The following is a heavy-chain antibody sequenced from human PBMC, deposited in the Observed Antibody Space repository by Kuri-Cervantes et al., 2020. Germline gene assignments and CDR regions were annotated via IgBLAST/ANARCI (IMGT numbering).Heavy chain of an antibody. V-gene: IGHV3-11*04. CDR1: GFTFSDYY. CDR2: ISGRDSTI. CDR3: ARGGYSYGYPVGY. J-gene: IGHJ4*02. Sequence: GESLKISCAASGFTFSDYYMSWIRQAPGKGLEWVSYISGRDSTIHYADSVKGRFTVARDNAKNSLYLQMNSLRAEDTAVYYCARGGYSYGYPVGYWGQGTLVTVSS. D-gene: IGHD5-18*01.